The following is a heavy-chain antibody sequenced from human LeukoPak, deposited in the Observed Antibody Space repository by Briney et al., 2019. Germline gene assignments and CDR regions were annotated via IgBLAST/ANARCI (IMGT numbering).Heavy chain of an antibody. D-gene: IGHD3-22*01. J-gene: IGHJ6*03. CDR2: INHSGST. Sequence: SETLSLTCTVSGGSISTSSYYWGWIRQPPGTGLEWIGEINHSGSTNYNPSLKSRVTISVDTSKNQFSLKVSSVTAADTAVYYCASSSNYYDSSGYYSQRLGNYYYYYMDVWGKGTTVTISS. CDR3: ASSSNYYDSSGYYSQRLGNYYYYYMDV. CDR1: GGSISTSSYY. V-gene: IGHV4-39*07.